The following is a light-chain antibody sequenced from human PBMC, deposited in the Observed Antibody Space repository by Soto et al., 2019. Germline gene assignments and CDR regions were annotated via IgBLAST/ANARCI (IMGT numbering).Light chain of an antibody. CDR1: QSASGY. CDR2: DAS. J-gene: IGKJ4*01. Sequence: IVLTQSPATLSLSPGNRATLSCRASQSASGYLAWYQQKPGQAPRLLIYDASNRATGIPARFSGSGSGTDFTLTITSLEPEDFAVYYCQQRSNWPSTFGGGTKVEI. V-gene: IGKV3-11*01. CDR3: QQRSNWPST.